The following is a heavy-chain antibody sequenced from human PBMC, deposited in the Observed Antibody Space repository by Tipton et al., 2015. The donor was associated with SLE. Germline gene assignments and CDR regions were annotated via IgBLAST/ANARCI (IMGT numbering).Heavy chain of an antibody. CDR2: IYYSGST. CDR3: ARHDSSEHWFDP. J-gene: IGHJ5*02. CDR1: GGSISSYY. Sequence: TLSLTCTVSGGSISSYYWGWIRQPPGKGLEWIGYIYYSGSTNYNPSLKSRVTISVDTSKNQFSLKLSSVTAADTAVYYCARHDSSEHWFDPWGQGTLVTVSS. D-gene: IGHD3-22*01. V-gene: IGHV4-59*08.